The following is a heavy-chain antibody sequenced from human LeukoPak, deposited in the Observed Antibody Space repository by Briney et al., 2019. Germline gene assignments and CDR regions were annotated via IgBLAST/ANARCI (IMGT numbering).Heavy chain of an antibody. V-gene: IGHV4-61*08. J-gene: IGHJ4*02. D-gene: IGHD2/OR15-2a*01. CDR1: GGSVSSNGYF. CDR3: AVLQSHRPLDY. CDR2: IYNRGST. Sequence: SGTLSLTCTVSGGSVSSNGYFWNWIRQPPGKGLEWIGYIYNRGSTNYNPSLKSRVTIPVDTSNNQFSLKLTSVTAADTAVYFCAVLQSHRPLDYRGQGTLVTVSS.